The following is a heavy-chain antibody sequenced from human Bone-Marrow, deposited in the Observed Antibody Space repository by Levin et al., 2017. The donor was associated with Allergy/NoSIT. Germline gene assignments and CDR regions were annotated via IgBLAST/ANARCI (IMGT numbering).Heavy chain of an antibody. D-gene: IGHD4-17*01. Sequence: SETLSLNCSVSGFSISDGHYWGWVRQPPGKGLEWIASIYYTGSTYYNLSLKSRVTISIDTSKNHFSLSLSSVTAADTAVYYCASDQSGDSDIPFDIWGQGTMVTVSS. CDR1: GFSISDGHY. V-gene: IGHV4-38-2*02. J-gene: IGHJ3*02. CDR3: ASDQSGDSDIPFDI. CDR2: IYYTGST.